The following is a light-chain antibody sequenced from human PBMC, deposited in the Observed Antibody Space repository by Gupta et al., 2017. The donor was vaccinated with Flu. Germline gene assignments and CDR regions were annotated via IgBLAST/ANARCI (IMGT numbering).Light chain of an antibody. J-gene: IGKJ4*01. CDR1: QNVGTY. CDR2: DAS. V-gene: IGKV1-39*01. CDR3: QQTDTTPLT. Sequence: PASLAASVGETVTVTGRASQNVGTYLNWYHQKAGKVPKVLIEDASSLHSGGPARFSGSGSGTECTRTITGLQPEDCATYEWQQTDTTPLTFGGGTKVEIK.